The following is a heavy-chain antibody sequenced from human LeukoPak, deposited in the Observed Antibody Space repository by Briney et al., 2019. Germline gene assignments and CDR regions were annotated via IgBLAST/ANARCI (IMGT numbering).Heavy chain of an antibody. D-gene: IGHD2-15*01. CDR1: GGSISSYY. V-gene: IGHV4-59*01. CDR2: IYYSGST. CDR3: ARAVVYSNYYYYYYMDV. Sequence: SETLSLTCTVSGGSISSYYWSWLRQPPGKGLEWIGYIYYSGSTNYNPSLKSRVTISVDTSKNQFSLKLSSVTAADTAVYYCARAVVYSNYYYYYYMDVWGKGTTVTISS. J-gene: IGHJ6*03.